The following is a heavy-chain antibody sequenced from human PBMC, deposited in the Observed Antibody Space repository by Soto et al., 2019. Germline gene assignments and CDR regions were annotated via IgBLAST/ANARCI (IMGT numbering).Heavy chain of an antibody. CDR2: IIPIFGTA. CDR3: AMWDRGTMVRGDC. D-gene: IGHD3-10*01. J-gene: IGHJ4*02. Sequence: QVQLVQSGAEVKKPGFSVKVSCKASGGTFSSYAISWVRQALGQGLEWMGGIIPIFGTANYAQKFQGRVTITADESTSTPYMELSTLRSDDTAVYYSAMWDRGTMVRGDCWGQGTLVTVSS. CDR1: GGTFSSYA. V-gene: IGHV1-69*12.